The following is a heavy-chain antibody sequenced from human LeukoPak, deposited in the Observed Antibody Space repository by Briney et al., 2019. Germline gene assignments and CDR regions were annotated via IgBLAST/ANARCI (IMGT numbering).Heavy chain of an antibody. CDR1: GGSISSDSYY. D-gene: IGHD3-10*01. V-gene: IGHV4-61*01. CDR3: ARVEEAYGSGRRENYYYYYMDV. J-gene: IGHJ6*03. CDR2: IHYTGST. Sequence: KASETLSLTCTVSGGSISSDSYYWGWIRQPPGKGLEWIGYIHYTGSTTYNPSLKSRVTISVDTSKNQFSLKLSSVTAADTAVYYCARVEEAYGSGRRENYYYYYMDVWGKGTTVTISS.